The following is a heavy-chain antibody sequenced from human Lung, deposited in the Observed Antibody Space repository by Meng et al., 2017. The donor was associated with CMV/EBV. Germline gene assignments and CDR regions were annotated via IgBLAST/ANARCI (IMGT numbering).Heavy chain of an antibody. J-gene: IGHJ4*02. D-gene: IGHD2-21*02. CDR1: GYIFTNYA. CDR2: INTNTGKP. CDR3: ARGSGDCGSNTCSTFDY. V-gene: IGHV7-4-1*02. Sequence: VQLVQSGAELKKPRASVKVSLKASGYIFTNYAMNWVRQAPGQGLEWMGWINTNTGKPYYAQDFTGRVVISLDPSVSTAYLPISGLKAEDTALYYCARGSGDCGSNTCSTFDYWGQGSLVTVSS.